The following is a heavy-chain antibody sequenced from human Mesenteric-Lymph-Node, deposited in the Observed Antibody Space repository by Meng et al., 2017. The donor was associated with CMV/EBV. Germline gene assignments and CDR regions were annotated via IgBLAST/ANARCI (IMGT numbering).Heavy chain of an antibody. V-gene: IGHV1-18*01. CDR3: ARGPFGSSGYYLLDY. D-gene: IGHD3-22*01. Sequence: ASVKVSCKASGYTFTSYGISWVRQAPGQGLEWMGWISAYNGNTNYAQKLQGRVTMTTDTSTSTAYMELRSLRSEDTAVYYCARGPFGSSGYYLLDYWGQGTLVTVSS. J-gene: IGHJ4*02. CDR1: GYTFTSYG. CDR2: ISAYNGNT.